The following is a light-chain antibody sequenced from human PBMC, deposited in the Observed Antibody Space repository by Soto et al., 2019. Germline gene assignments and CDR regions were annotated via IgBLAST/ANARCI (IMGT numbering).Light chain of an antibody. CDR3: CSYAGSSTVV. Sequence: QSALTQPASVSGSPGQSITISCNGTFSDVGSYNLVSWYQQHPGKAPKLMIYEDTKRPSGVSNRFSGSKSGYTASLTISGLQAEDEADYYCCSYAGSSTVVFGGGTKLTVL. CDR1: FSDVGSYNL. CDR2: EDT. J-gene: IGLJ2*01. V-gene: IGLV2-23*01.